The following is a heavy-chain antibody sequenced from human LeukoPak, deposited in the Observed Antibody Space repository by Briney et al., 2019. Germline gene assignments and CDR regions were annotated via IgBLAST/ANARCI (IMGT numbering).Heavy chain of an antibody. CDR3: ARVPNYYDSSGRFSYYYYMDV. J-gene: IGHJ6*03. V-gene: IGHV1-69*13. CDR2: IIPIFGTA. D-gene: IGHD3-22*01. Sequence: GASVKVSCKASGYTFTSYGISWVRQAPGQGLEWMGGIIPIFGTANYAQKFQGRVTITADESTSTAYMELSSLRSEDTAVYYSARVPNYYDSSGRFSYYYYMDVWGKGTTVTISS. CDR1: GYTFTSYG.